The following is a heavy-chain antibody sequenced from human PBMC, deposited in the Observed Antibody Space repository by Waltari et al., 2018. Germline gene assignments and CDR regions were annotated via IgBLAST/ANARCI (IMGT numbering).Heavy chain of an antibody. J-gene: IGHJ4*02. Sequence: QVQLVQSGAEVKKPGASVKVSCKASGYTFTSYDINWVRQATGQGLEWMGWMNPNSGNTGYAQKFRGRVTMTRNTSISTAYMELSSLRSEDTAVYYCARGVWSSSDYYDSSGYYLVFDYWGQGTLVTVSS. CDR2: MNPNSGNT. V-gene: IGHV1-8*01. CDR3: ARGVWSSSDYYDSSGYYLVFDY. D-gene: IGHD3-22*01. CDR1: GYTFTSYD.